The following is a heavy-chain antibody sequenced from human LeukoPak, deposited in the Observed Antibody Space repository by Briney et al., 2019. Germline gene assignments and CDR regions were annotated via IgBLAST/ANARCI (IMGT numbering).Heavy chain of an antibody. CDR1: GGPISSSSYY. CDR2: INHSGST. Sequence: SETLSLTCTVSGGPISSSSYYWGWIRQPPGKGLEWIGEINHSGSTNYNPSLKSRVTISVDTSKNQFSLKLSSVTAADTAVYYCARDRYDYVWGSYRYFAYWGQGTLVTVSS. J-gene: IGHJ4*02. V-gene: IGHV4-39*07. D-gene: IGHD3-16*02. CDR3: ARDRYDYVWGSYRYFAY.